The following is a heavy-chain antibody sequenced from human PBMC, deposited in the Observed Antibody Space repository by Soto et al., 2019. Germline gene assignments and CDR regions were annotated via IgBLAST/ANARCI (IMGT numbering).Heavy chain of an antibody. CDR1: GGSISSGDYY. V-gene: IGHV4-30-4*01. Sequence: SETLSLTCTVSGGSISSGDYYWSWIRQPPGKGLEWIGYIYYSGSTYYNPSLKSRVTISVDTSKNQFSLKLSSVTAADTAVYYCARATNGNRSYYGMDVWGQXTTVTVSS. CDR3: ARATNGNRSYYGMDV. J-gene: IGHJ6*02. D-gene: IGHD1-1*01. CDR2: IYYSGST.